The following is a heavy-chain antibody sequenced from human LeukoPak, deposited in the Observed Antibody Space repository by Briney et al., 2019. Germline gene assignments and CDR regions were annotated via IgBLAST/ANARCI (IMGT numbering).Heavy chain of an antibody. V-gene: IGHV3-48*01. CDR1: GFTFSSYS. CDR3: ARDSSVTAAPIDY. D-gene: IGHD2-2*01. Sequence: GGSLRLSCAASGFTFSSYSMNWARQAPGKGLEWVSCISSSSSTIYYADSLKGRFTISRDDAENSLYLQMNSLRAEDTAVYYCARDSSVTAAPIDYWGQGTLVTVSS. J-gene: IGHJ4*02. CDR2: ISSSSSTI.